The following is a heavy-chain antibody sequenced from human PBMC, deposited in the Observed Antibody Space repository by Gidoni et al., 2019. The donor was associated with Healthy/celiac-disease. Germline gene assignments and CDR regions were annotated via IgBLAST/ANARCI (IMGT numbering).Heavy chain of an antibody. CDR1: GFTFSHYY. Sequence: QVQLVESGGGLVKHGGSLRLSCAASGFTFSHYYMSWIRQAPGKGLEWVSYISSSGSTIYYADSVKGRFPISRDNAKNSLYLQMNSLRAEDTAVYYCARDPTGEMATMGDAFDIWGQGTMVTVSS. CDR2: ISSSGSTI. V-gene: IGHV3-11*01. J-gene: IGHJ3*02. D-gene: IGHD3-16*01. CDR3: ARDPTGEMATMGDAFDI.